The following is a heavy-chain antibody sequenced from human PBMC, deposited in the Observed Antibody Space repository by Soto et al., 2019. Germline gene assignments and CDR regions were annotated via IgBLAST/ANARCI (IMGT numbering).Heavy chain of an antibody. Sequence: TLSLTCVVSGCSISSGGCTWSWIRQPPGKGLEWIGYIYHSGSTYYNPSLKSRVTISVDRSKNQFSLKLSSVTAADTAVYYCARGLYGGYGLDVWRQGSTVTVSS. CDR3: ARGLYGGYGLDV. J-gene: IGHJ6*02. CDR1: GCSISSGGCT. CDR2: IYHSGST. D-gene: IGHD4-17*01. V-gene: IGHV4-30-2*01.